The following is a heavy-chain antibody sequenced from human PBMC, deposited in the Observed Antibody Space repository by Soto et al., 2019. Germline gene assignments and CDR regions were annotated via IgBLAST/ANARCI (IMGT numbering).Heavy chain of an antibody. Sequence: GGSLRLSCAASGFTFSSYGMHWVRQAPGKGLEWVAVIWYDGSNKYYADSVKGRFTISRDNSKNTLYLQMNSLRAEDTAVYYCARGEQWLVPYYMDVWGKGTTVTVSS. CDR2: IWYDGSNK. CDR3: ARGEQWLVPYYMDV. V-gene: IGHV3-33*01. CDR1: GFTFSSYG. D-gene: IGHD6-19*01. J-gene: IGHJ6*03.